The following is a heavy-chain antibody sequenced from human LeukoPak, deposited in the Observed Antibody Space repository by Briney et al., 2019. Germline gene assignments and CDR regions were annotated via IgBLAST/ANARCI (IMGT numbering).Heavy chain of an antibody. CDR1: GGSISSGGFY. V-gene: IGHV4-30-2*01. Sequence: SETLSLTCTVSGGSISSGGFYWSWIRQPPVKGLEWIGYIYHSGSTYYNPPLKSRVTISLDRSKNQVSLKLTSVTAADTAVYYCARARSGYGYGYGTYYFDYWGQGTLVTVSS. J-gene: IGHJ4*02. D-gene: IGHD5-18*01. CDR2: IYHSGST. CDR3: ARARSGYGYGYGTYYFDY.